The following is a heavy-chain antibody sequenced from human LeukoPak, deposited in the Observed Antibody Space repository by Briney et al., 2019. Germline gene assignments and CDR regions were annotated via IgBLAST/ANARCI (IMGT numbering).Heavy chain of an antibody. CDR3: AGDEMATTRAFDI. Sequence: KPSETLSLTCTVSGGSISSYYWSWIRQPPGKGLEWIGYIYYSGSTNYNPSLKSRVTISVDTSKNQFSLKLSSVTAADTAVYYCAGDEMATTRAFDIWGQGTMVTVSS. V-gene: IGHV4-59*01. J-gene: IGHJ3*02. CDR2: IYYSGST. D-gene: IGHD5-24*01. CDR1: GGSISSYY.